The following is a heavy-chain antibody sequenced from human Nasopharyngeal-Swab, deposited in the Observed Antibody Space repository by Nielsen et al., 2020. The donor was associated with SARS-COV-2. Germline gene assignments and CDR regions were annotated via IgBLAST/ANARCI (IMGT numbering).Heavy chain of an antibody. V-gene: IGHV3-30*18. CDR2: ISYDGTNK. D-gene: IGHD3-10*01. CDR3: AKDWKPFESYYHGSGSYGDY. J-gene: IGHJ4*02. Sequence: WIRQPPGKGLDWVAVISYDGTNKYYPDSVKGRFTISRDNSKNTLYLQMDSLRAEDTAVYYCAKDWKPFESYYHGSGSYGDYWGQGTLVTVSS.